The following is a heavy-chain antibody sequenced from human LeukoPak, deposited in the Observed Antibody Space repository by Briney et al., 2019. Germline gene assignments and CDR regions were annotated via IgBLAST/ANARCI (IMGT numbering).Heavy chain of an antibody. Sequence: GGSLRLSCAASGFPFSSYWMHWVRQVPGKGLLWVSRINSDGSATIYSDSVRGRFTISRDNAKNTLYLQMSGLRVEDTAVYHCASDSPYYGMDVWGQGTTVTVSS. CDR3: ASDSPYYGMDV. V-gene: IGHV3-74*01. CDR1: GFPFSSYW. J-gene: IGHJ6*02. CDR2: INSDGSAT.